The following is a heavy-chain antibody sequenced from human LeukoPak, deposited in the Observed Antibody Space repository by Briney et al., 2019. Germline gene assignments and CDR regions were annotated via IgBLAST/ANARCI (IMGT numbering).Heavy chain of an antibody. V-gene: IGHV3-23*01. J-gene: IGHJ3*02. CDR2: ISGGGGSA. CDR1: GFTFSSYG. D-gene: IGHD2-15*01. Sequence: AGGSLRLSCAASGFTFSSYGMHWVRQAPGKGLEWVSAISGGGGSAYYADSVKGRFTISRDNSRNTLYLQMNSLRAEDTAVYYCARNRYCSGGTCYSLRAFDIWGQGTLLTVSS. CDR3: ARNRYCSGGTCYSLRAFDI.